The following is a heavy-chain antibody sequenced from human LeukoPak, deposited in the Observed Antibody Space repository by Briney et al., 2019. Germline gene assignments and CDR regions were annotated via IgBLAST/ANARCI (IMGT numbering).Heavy chain of an antibody. CDR2: IIPILGTA. J-gene: IGHJ6*02. Sequence: VASVKVSCKASGGTFSSYAVSWVRQAPGQGLEWMGGIIPILGTANYAQKFQGRVTITADESTSTAYMELSSLRSEDTAVYYCATKDWYYYDSSGYYYYYGMDVWGQGTTVTVSS. V-gene: IGHV1-69*13. D-gene: IGHD3-22*01. CDR3: ATKDWYYYDSSGYYYYYGMDV. CDR1: GGTFSSYA.